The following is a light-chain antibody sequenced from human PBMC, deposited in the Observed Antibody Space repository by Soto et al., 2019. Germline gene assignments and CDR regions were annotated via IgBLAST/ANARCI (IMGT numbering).Light chain of an antibody. Sequence: DIVLTQSPATLSLSPGDRATLSCRASQTVGSSYLAWYQQKPGQAPRLFIYGASSRATGVPDRFSGSGSGTDFTLTISRMEPEGFAVYYCQDYGNSPPWTFGQGTKVDFK. CDR2: GAS. J-gene: IGKJ1*01. CDR3: QDYGNSPPWT. V-gene: IGKV3-20*01. CDR1: QTVGSSY.